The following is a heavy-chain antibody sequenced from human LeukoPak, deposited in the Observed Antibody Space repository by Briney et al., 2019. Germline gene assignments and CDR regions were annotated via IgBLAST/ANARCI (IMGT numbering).Heavy chain of an antibody. D-gene: IGHD2-2*01. V-gene: IGHV4-34*01. CDR2: INHSGST. CDR1: GGSFSGYY. J-gene: IGHJ4*02. Sequence: PSETLSLTCAVYGGSFSGYYWSWIRQPPGKGLEWIGEINHSGSTNYNPSLKSRVTISVDTSKNQFSLKLSSVTAADTAVYYCAKDLPAAYFDYWGQGTLVTVSS. CDR3: AKDLPAAYFDY.